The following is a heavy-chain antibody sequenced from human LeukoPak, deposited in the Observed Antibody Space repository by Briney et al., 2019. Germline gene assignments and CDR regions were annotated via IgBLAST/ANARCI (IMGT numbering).Heavy chain of an antibody. V-gene: IGHV3-23*01. CDR2: ISGSGADT. CDR3: AKGGWGAFDI. D-gene: IGHD3-16*01. Sequence: GGSLRLSCTTSGFTFSNFAMSWVRQAPGEGLGWVSIISGSGADTFYTDSVKGRFTISRDNSKNTLYLQMNSLRAEDTAVYYCAKGGWGAFDIWGQGTMVTVSS. J-gene: IGHJ3*02. CDR1: GFTFSNFA.